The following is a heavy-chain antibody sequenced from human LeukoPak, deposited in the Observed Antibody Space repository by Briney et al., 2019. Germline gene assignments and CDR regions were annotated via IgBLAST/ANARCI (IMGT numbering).Heavy chain of an antibody. D-gene: IGHD5-12*01. CDR3: ARVRRGYSGYDSEDGMDV. CDR1: GYSISSGYY. V-gene: IGHV4-38-2*02. Sequence: SETLSLTCTVSGYSISSGYYWGWIRQPPGKGLEWIGSIYHSGSTYYNPSLKSRVTISVDTSKNQFSLKLSSVTAADTAVYYCARVRRGYSGYDSEDGMDVWGQGTTVTVSS. CDR2: IYHSGST. J-gene: IGHJ6*02.